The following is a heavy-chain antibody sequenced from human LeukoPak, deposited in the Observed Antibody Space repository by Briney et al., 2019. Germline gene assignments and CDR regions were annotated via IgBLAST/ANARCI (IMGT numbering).Heavy chain of an antibody. CDR3: AREMSDTVTWGWYFDL. D-gene: IGHD4-17*01. V-gene: IGHV3-13*01. J-gene: IGHJ2*01. CDR2: IGTKGDT. CDR1: GLSFSSYD. Sequence: GGSLRLSCAASGLSFSSYDMHWVRQATEKGLEWVSAIGTKGDTYYSDSVRGRFTISRENGKNSLYLQMNSLRAGDTAVYYCAREMSDTVTWGWYFDLWGRGTLVTVSS.